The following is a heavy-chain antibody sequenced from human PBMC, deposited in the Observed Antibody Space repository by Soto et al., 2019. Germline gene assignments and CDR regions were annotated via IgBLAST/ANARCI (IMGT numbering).Heavy chain of an antibody. V-gene: IGHV3-48*02. CDR2: ISSSSSTI. CDR3: ARDSYYDSSGYPVWFDP. CDR1: GFTFSSYS. Sequence: GGSLRLSCAASGFTFSSYSMNWVRQAPGKGLEWVSYISSSSSTIYYADSVKGRFTISRDNAKNSLYLQMNSLRDEDTAVYYCARDSYYDSSGYPVWFDPWGQGTLVTVSS. J-gene: IGHJ5*02. D-gene: IGHD3-22*01.